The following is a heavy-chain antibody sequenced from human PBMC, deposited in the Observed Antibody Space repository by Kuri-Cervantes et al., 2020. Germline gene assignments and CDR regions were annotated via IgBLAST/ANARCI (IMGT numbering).Heavy chain of an antibody. CDR1: GYTFISYA. Sequence: ASVKVSCKASGYTFISYAMHWVRQAPGQRLEWMGWINAGNGNTKYSQKFQDRVTITRDTSASTAYMELSSLRSEDTAVYYCARDRYYGSGRFDYWGQGTLVTVSS. J-gene: IGHJ4*02. V-gene: IGHV1-3*01. CDR2: INAGNGNT. CDR3: ARDRYYGSGRFDY. D-gene: IGHD3-10*01.